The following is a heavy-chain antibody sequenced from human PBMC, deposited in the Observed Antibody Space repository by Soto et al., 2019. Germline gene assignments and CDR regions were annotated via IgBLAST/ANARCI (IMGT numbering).Heavy chain of an antibody. D-gene: IGHD2-21*02. CDR2: INHSGST. CDR3: ARGRVVVTAIRWFDP. CDR1: GGSFSGYY. J-gene: IGHJ5*02. Sequence: QVQLQQWGAGLLKPSETLSLTCAVYGGSFSGYYWSWIRQPPGKGLEWIGEINHSGSTNYNPSLKSRVTISVDTSKNQFSLKLSSVTAADTAVYYCARGRVVVTAIRWFDPWGQGTLVTVSS. V-gene: IGHV4-34*01.